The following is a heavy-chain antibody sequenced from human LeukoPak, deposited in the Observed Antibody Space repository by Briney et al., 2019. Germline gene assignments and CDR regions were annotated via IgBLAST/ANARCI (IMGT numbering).Heavy chain of an antibody. V-gene: IGHV4-59*01. CDR1: GGSISGYY. CDR3: AGGRDAYKCGY. D-gene: IGHD5-24*01. J-gene: IGHJ4*02. CDR2: FYYSGNT. Sequence: PSETLSLTCTVSGGSISGYYGNWIRQPPGKGLEWIGYFYYSGNTNYNPSYNPSLKSRVTISVDTSKNQFSLNLSSVTAADTAVYYCAGGRDAYKCGYWGQGIRVTVSS.